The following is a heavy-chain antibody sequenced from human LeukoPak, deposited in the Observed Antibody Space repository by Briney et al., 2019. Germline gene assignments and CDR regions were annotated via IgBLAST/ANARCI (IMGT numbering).Heavy chain of an antibody. CDR3: ARDLNWVTY. V-gene: IGHV3-7*01. D-gene: IGHD3-16*01. Sequence: GGSLRLSCATSGFTFSTFWMTWVRQAPGKGLEWVASINKDGNEKHHVDSVQGRFTISRDNAKNSLHLQMDSLRAEDTAVYYCARDLNWVTYWGQGTRFTVSS. CDR1: GFTFSTFW. CDR2: INKDGNEK. J-gene: IGHJ4*02.